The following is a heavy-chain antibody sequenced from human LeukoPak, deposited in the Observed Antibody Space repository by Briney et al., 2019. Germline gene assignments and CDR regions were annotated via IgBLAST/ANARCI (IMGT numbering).Heavy chain of an antibody. D-gene: IGHD5-18*01. CDR1: AGTFSSYT. CDR2: IIPILGIA. J-gene: IGHJ6*03. Sequence: EASVKVPCKASAGTFSSYTISWVRQAPGQGLEWMGRIIPILGIANYAQKFQGRVTITADKSTSTAYMELSSLRSEYTAVYYCARGNQLWLPHRYYYYMDVWGKGTTVTVSS. V-gene: IGHV1-69*02. CDR3: ARGNQLWLPHRYYYYMDV.